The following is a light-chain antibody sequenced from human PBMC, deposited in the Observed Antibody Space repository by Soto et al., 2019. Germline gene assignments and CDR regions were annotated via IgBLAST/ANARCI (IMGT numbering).Light chain of an antibody. Sequence: EIVLTQSPGTLSLSPGETATLSCRASQSVARDLSWYQQKPGQAPRLLISRAFIGATGIPDRFSGSGSGTDCTLTINRLEPEDSAVYYCQQHTISMYTFGQGTKLEIK. V-gene: IGKV3-20*01. CDR1: QSVARD. CDR3: QQHTISMYT. CDR2: RAF. J-gene: IGKJ2*01.